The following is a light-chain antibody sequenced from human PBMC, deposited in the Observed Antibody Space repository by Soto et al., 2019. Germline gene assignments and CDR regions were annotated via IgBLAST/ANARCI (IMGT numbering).Light chain of an antibody. CDR1: QGISSA. CDR3: QQFNSYPL. Sequence: AIQLTQSPSSLSASVGYRVTITCRASQGISSALAWYQQKPGKAPKLLIYDASSLESGVPSRFSGSGSGTDFTLTISSLQPEDFATYYCQQFNSYPLFGGGTKVDIK. J-gene: IGKJ4*01. CDR2: DAS. V-gene: IGKV1-13*02.